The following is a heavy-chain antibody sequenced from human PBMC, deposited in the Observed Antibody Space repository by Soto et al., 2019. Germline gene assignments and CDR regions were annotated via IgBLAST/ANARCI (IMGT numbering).Heavy chain of an antibody. CDR2: MSGSGDRS. J-gene: IGHJ4*02. CDR3: AKALYSDYELTTFDY. CDR1: GFTFSSYG. D-gene: IGHD4-17*01. Sequence: EVQLLESGGGLEQPGNFLRLSCAASGFTFSSYGMSWVRQAPGKGLEWVSAMSGSGDRSYYPESVKGRFIISRDNSKSTLYLHMSNLRAEDTAVYYCAKALYSDYELTTFDYWGQGSLVTVSS. V-gene: IGHV3-23*01.